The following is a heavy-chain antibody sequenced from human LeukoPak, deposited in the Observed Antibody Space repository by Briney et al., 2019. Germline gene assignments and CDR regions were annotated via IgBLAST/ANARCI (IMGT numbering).Heavy chain of an antibody. CDR3: ASSGTALRGAMDV. Sequence: GGSLRLSCAASGLTGSSNFMIWVRQAPGKGLEWVSAIYSGGSTFYADSVRGRFNISRDNSRKTMFLQMSSLRVEDAGVYYCASSGTALRGAMDVWGQGTTVTVSS. D-gene: IGHD1-1*01. CDR1: GLTGSSNF. CDR2: IYSGGST. J-gene: IGHJ6*02. V-gene: IGHV3-66*01.